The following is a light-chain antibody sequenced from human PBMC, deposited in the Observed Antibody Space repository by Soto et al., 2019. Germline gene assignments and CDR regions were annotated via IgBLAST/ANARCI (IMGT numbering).Light chain of an antibody. Sequence: QSVLTQTPSVSGAPGQRVTISCTGSSSNIGAGYDVHWYQQLPGTAPKLLIYGNSNRPSGVPDRFSGSKSGNTASLTISGLQADDEANYYCSSFKGTNSFVFGTGTKVTVL. CDR2: GNS. V-gene: IGLV1-40*01. CDR1: SSNIGAGYD. J-gene: IGLJ1*01. CDR3: SSFKGTNSFV.